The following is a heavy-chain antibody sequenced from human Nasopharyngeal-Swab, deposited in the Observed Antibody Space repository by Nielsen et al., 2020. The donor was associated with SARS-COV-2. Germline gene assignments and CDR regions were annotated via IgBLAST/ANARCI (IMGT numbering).Heavy chain of an antibody. J-gene: IGHJ4*02. D-gene: IGHD2-2*01. CDR2: IYYSGST. V-gene: IGHV4-31*02. Sequence: WIRQPPGKGPEWIGYIYYSGSTYYNPSLKSRVTISVDTSKNQFSLKLSSVTAADTAVYYCARYCSSTSADFDYWGQGTLVTVSS. CDR3: ARYCSSTSADFDY.